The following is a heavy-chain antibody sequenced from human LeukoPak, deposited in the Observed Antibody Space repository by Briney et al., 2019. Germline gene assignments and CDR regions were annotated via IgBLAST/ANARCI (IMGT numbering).Heavy chain of an antibody. Sequence: GGSLRLSCAAFGFTFSSYAMSWVRQAPGKGLEWVSAISGSGGSTYYADSVKGRFTISRDNSKNTLYLQMNSLRAEDTAVYYCAKEGGATYYDILTGYPHYYFDYWGQGTLVTVSS. CDR2: ISGSGGST. CDR3: AKEGGATYYDILTGYPHYYFDY. J-gene: IGHJ4*02. CDR1: GFTFSSYA. D-gene: IGHD3-9*01. V-gene: IGHV3-23*01.